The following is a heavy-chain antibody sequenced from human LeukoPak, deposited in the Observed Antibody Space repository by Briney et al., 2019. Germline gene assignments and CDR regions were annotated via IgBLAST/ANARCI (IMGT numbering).Heavy chain of an antibody. Sequence: PSETLSLTCAVYGGSFSGYYWSWIRQPPGKGLEWIGEINHSGSTNYNPSLKSRVTISVDTSKNQFSLKLSSVTAADTAVYYCARRYSYGYVRFWGQGTLVTVSS. CDR2: INHSGST. J-gene: IGHJ4*02. V-gene: IGHV4-34*01. CDR1: GGSFSGYY. D-gene: IGHD5-18*01. CDR3: ARRYSYGYVRF.